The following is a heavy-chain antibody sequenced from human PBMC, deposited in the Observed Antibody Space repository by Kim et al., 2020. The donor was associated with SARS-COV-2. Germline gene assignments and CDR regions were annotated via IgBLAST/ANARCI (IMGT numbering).Heavy chain of an antibody. D-gene: IGHD3-3*01. Sequence: GGSLRLSCAASGFTFTNFAIHWVRQAPGKGPEWLADISYDGRNQYYADAVRGRFTISRDDSKNTVFLQINSLRLEDTGVYFCARDRDNILETWGWGTLVTVSS. CDR3: ARDRDNILET. J-gene: IGHJ4*02. V-gene: IGHV3-30*04. CDR2: ISYDGRNQ. CDR1: GFTFTNFA.